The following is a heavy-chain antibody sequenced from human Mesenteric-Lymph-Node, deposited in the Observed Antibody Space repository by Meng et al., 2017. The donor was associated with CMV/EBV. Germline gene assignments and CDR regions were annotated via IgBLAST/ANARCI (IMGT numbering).Heavy chain of an antibody. CDR3: ARDLFSPGGNSCFDY. Sequence: SVKVSCKASGYTFNKHGINWVRQAPGQGLEWMGWINLWNGNIEYAQKFQGRITLTTDESTSTAYMELRSLTSDDTAVYYCARDLFSPGGNSCFDYWGQGTVVTVSS. J-gene: IGHJ4*02. V-gene: IGHV1-18*01. D-gene: IGHD3-16*01. CDR1: GYTFNKHG. CDR2: INLWNGNI.